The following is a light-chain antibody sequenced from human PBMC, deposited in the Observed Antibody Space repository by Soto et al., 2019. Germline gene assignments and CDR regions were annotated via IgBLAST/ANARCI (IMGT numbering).Light chain of an antibody. CDR2: GAS. CDR1: QSVSSN. J-gene: IGKJ1*01. Sequence: EIVMTQSPATLSVSPCERATLSCRASQSVSSNLAWYQQKPGQAPRLLIYGASTRATGIPARFSGSGSGTEFTLTISSLQSEDFAVYYCQQYNNWPPWTFGQGTKVDTK. CDR3: QQYNNWPPWT. V-gene: IGKV3-15*01.